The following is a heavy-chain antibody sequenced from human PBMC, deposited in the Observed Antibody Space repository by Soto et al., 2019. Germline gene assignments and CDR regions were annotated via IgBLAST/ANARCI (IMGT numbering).Heavy chain of an antibody. CDR2: ISHSGST. V-gene: IGHV4-39*01. CDR1: GGSISSSSYY. CDR3: ARRLLSGNAFDI. Sequence: QLQLQESGAGLVKPSETLSLTCTVSGGSISSSSYYWAWVRQPPGRGLEWIGSISHSGSTYYNPSLRSRVTISVDTSRTRFFLNLSSVTAADTAEYYCARRLLSGNAFDIWGQGTMVTVSS. J-gene: IGHJ3*02. D-gene: IGHD1-26*01.